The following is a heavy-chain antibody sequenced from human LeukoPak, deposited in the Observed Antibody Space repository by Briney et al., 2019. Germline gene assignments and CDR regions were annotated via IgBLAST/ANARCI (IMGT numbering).Heavy chain of an antibody. V-gene: IGHV3-21*01. CDR2: ISSSSSYI. CDR1: GFTSSSSS. CDR3: ARDLSSGDTFDY. D-gene: IGHD6-19*01. Sequence: GGSLRLSRAASGFTSSSSSMNWVRQAPGKGLEWVSSISSSSSYIYYADSVKGRFTISRDNAKNSLYLQMNSLRAEDTAVYYCARDLSSGDTFDYWGQGTLVTVSS. J-gene: IGHJ4*02.